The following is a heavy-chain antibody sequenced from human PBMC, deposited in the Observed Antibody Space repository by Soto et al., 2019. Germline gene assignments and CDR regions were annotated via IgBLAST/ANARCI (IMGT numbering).Heavy chain of an antibody. J-gene: IGHJ6*03. V-gene: IGHV1-18*01. Sequence: QVQLVQSGAEVKKPGASVKVSCKASGYTFTSYGISWVPQAPGQGLEWMGWISAYNGNTNYAQKLQGRVTMTTDTSTSTAYMELRSLRSDDTAVYYCARAAVTTSGPSYYYYSYLDVWGKGPTVTVSS. D-gene: IGHD4-17*01. CDR3: ARAAVTTSGPSYYYYSYLDV. CDR2: ISAYNGNT. CDR1: GYTFTSYG.